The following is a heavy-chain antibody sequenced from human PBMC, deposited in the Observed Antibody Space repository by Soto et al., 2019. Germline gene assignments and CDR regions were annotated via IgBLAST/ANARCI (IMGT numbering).Heavy chain of an antibody. J-gene: IGHJ5*02. D-gene: IGHD3-9*01. Sequence: VGSLRLSCAASGFTFSSYAMSWVRQAPGKGLEWVSAISGSGGSTYYADSVKGRFTISRDNSKNTLYLQMNSLRAEDTAVYYCAKERRYFDWPLGRFDPWGQGTLVTVSS. CDR2: ISGSGGST. CDR1: GFTFSSYA. V-gene: IGHV3-23*01. CDR3: AKERRYFDWPLGRFDP.